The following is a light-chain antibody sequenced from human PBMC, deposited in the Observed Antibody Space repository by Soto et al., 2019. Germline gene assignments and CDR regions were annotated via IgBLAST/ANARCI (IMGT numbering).Light chain of an antibody. CDR3: MQALQTPWT. V-gene: IGKV2-28*01. Sequence: DIVMTQSPLSLPVTPGEPASISCRSSQSLLHSNGYNCLDWYLQKPGQSPQLLIYMGSNRASGVPDRFSGSGSGTDFTLKISRVEAEDVGVYYCMQALQTPWTFDQGTKVEI. CDR1: QSLLHSNGYNC. CDR2: MGS. J-gene: IGKJ1*01.